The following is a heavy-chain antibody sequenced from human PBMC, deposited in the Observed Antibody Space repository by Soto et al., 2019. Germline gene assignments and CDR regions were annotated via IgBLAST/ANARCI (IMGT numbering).Heavy chain of an antibody. CDR3: ARAKYDFWSGYYSRDNWFDP. D-gene: IGHD3-3*01. J-gene: IGHJ5*02. V-gene: IGHV4-61*01. CDR2: IYYSGST. CDR1: GGSISSSSYY. Sequence: PSETLSLTCTVSGGSISSSSYYWSWIRQPPGKGLEWIGYIYYSGSTNYNPSLKSRVTISVDTSKNQFSLKLSSVTAADTAVYYCARAKYDFWSGYYSRDNWFDPWGQGTLVTVSS.